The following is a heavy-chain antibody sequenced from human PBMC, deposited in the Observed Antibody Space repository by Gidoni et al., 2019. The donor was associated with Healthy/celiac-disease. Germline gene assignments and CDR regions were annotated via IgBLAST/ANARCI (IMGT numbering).Heavy chain of an antibody. J-gene: IGHJ6*02. CDR3: ARVHYYYYGMDV. Sequence: EVQLVESGGGLVQPGGSLRLYCEASGFTFSSYWMSWVRQAPGKGLEWVANIKQDGSEKYYVDSVKGRFTISRDNAKNSLYLQMNSLRAEDTAVYYCARVHYYYYGMDVWGQGTTVTVSS. CDR2: IKQDGSEK. V-gene: IGHV3-7*01. CDR1: GFTFSSYW.